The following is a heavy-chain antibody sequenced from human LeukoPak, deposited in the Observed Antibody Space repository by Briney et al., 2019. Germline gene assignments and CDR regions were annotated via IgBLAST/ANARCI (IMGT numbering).Heavy chain of an antibody. Sequence: GGSLRLSCAASGFTFSSYAMHWGRQAPGKGLEYVSAISSNGGSTYYANSVKGRFTISRDNSKNTLYLQMGSLRAEDMAVYYCARDRPLYYGMDVWGQGTTVTVSS. CDR2: ISSNGGST. D-gene: IGHD6-6*01. CDR1: GFTFSSYA. V-gene: IGHV3-64*01. CDR3: ARDRPLYYGMDV. J-gene: IGHJ6*02.